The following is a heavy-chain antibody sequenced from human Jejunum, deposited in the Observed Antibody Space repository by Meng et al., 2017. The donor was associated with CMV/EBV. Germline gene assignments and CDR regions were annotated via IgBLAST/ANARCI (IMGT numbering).Heavy chain of an antibody. V-gene: IGHV3-23*01. D-gene: IGHD1-26*01. Sequence: SGFIFNSYAMSWVRQPPGRGLEWVSGVTGNGDTTFIADSVKGRFTFFRDNAKNMVSLQMNSLKVEDTAIYYCAKEITSATRGAFDLWGQGTMVTVSS. CDR1: GFIFNSYA. CDR2: VTGNGDTT. J-gene: IGHJ3*01. CDR3: AKEITSATRGAFDL.